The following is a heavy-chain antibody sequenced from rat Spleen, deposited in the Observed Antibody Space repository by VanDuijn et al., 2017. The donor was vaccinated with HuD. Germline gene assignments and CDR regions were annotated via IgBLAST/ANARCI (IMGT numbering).Heavy chain of an antibody. D-gene: IGHD1-1*01. CDR2: INTGGDIT. Sequence: EVQLVESGGGLVQPGGSLKLSCAASGFSFVDYDMAWVRQTPTRGLEWIASINTGGDITYYRDSVKGRFTVSRDDAKNTQHLQMDSLRSEDTATYYCTRHASGAFDYWGQGVMVTVSS. V-gene: IGHV5S13*01. CDR3: TRHASGAFDY. J-gene: IGHJ2*01. CDR1: GFSFVDYD.